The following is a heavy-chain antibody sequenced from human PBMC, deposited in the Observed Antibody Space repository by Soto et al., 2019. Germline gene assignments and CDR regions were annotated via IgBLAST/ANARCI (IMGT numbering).Heavy chain of an antibody. J-gene: IGHJ6*02. Sequence: QVQLVESGGGVVQPGGSLRLSCAASGFTFSFYTIHWVRQAPGKGLEWVALISYNGNNKYYADSVKGRFTISRDNSKNTLYLQMNSRRTDDSAVYYCARNRADDGSGTGNYYYYDMDVWGQGTTVTVSS. CDR1: GFTFSFYT. V-gene: IGHV3-30-3*01. CDR3: ARNRADDGSGTGNYYYYDMDV. D-gene: IGHD3-10*01. CDR2: ISYNGNNK.